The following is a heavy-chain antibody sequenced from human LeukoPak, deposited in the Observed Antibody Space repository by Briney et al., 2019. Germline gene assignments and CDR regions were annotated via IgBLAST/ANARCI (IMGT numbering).Heavy chain of an antibody. V-gene: IGHV3-43*01. CDR1: GFSFDDYT. CDR3: AKSAARLVSDYYYYMDV. J-gene: IGHJ6*03. CDR2: ISWDGVST. Sequence: GGSLRLSCAASGFSFDDYTMHWVRQAPGKGLEWVSLISWDGVSTHYADSVKGRFTISRDNSKNSLYLQMNSLRTEDTALYYCAKSAARLVSDYYYYMDVWGKGTTVTVSS. D-gene: IGHD6-6*01.